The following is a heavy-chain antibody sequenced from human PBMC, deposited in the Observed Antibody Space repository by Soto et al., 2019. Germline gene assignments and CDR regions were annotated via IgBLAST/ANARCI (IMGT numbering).Heavy chain of an antibody. D-gene: IGHD2-15*01. CDR3: ARDRALFGYCSGDSCYLDAFDI. CDR2: IIPILGIA. Sequence: GASVKVSCKASGGTFSSYTISWVRQAPGQGLEWMGRIIPILGIANYAQKFQGRVTITADKSTSTAYMELSSLRSEDTAVYYCARDRALFGYCSGDSCYLDAFDIWGQGTMVTVSS. CDR1: GGTFSSYT. J-gene: IGHJ3*02. V-gene: IGHV1-69*04.